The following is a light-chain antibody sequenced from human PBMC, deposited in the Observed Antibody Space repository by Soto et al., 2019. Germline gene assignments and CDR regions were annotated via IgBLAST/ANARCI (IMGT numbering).Light chain of an antibody. V-gene: IGKV1-5*01. CDR3: QQYHTDWT. J-gene: IGKJ1*01. Sequence: DIQMTPSPSTLSASVVDTVTITCRASESIDNWLAWYQQKPGKAPKLLIFAASTLVRGVPSRFSGRGSGTEFTLTISSLQADDYATFYCQQYHTDWTFGQGTKVDIK. CDR2: AAS. CDR1: ESIDNW.